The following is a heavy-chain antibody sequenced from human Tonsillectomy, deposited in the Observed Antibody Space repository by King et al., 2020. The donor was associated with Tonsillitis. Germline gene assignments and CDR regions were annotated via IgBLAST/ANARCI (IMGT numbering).Heavy chain of an antibody. D-gene: IGHD3-9*01. V-gene: IGHV5-51*01. CDR2: ISHYVSAT. Sequence: VQLVQSGAEVKKPGEALKISCKCSGYSFTTYGIAWVRQIPGQCLEWMGIISHYVSATRYSPSFQGQFTIAADKSISTAYLQWSSLKASDTAMYYCARLTGYYYYMDVWGKGTTVTVSS. CDR3: ARLTGYYYYMDV. J-gene: IGHJ6*03. CDR1: GYSFTTYG.